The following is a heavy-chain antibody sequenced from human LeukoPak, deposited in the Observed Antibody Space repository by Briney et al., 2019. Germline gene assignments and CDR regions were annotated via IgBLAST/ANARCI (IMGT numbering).Heavy chain of an antibody. CDR3: ASPETGYCSSTSCSESGDY. CDR2: IYHSGST. CDR1: GGSISSSNW. Sequence: PSETLSLTCAVSGGSISSSNWWSWDRQPPGKGLEWIGEIYHSGSTNYNPSLKSRVTMSIDTSKNQFSLKLTSVTAADTAVYYCASPETGYCSSTSCSESGDYWGQGTLVTVSS. D-gene: IGHD2-2*01. V-gene: IGHV4-4*02. J-gene: IGHJ4*02.